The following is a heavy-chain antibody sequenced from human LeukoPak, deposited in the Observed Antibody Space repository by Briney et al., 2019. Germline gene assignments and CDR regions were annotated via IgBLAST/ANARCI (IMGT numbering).Heavy chain of an antibody. Sequence: GASVKVSCKASGYTFTSYYMHWVRQAPGQGLEWMGIINPSGGSTSYAQKFQGRVTMTRDTSISTAYMELSRLRSDDTAVYYCARDEISSSWQNWGQGTLVTVSS. J-gene: IGHJ4*02. CDR3: ARDEISSSWQN. D-gene: IGHD6-13*01. V-gene: IGHV1-46*01. CDR1: GYTFTSYY. CDR2: INPSGGST.